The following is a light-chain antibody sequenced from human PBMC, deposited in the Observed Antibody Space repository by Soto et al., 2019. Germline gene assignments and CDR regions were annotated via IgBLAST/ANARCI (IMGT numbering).Light chain of an antibody. V-gene: IGKV1-9*01. CDR1: HVISTS. CDR3: QQLFGSTST. CDR2: DXS. Sequence: DSQPNQSPSFLSTSIGESVTITXRASHVISTSLSWYQVKPGXAPKXXXYDXSTLESGVPSRFSATVSGTEFSLTITSLQPEDFANYYCQQLFGSTSTFGQGTRLEIK. J-gene: IGKJ5*01.